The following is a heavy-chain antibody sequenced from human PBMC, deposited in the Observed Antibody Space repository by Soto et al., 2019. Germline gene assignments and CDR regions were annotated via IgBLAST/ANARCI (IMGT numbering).Heavy chain of an antibody. CDR1: GFTFSDYY. J-gene: IGHJ6*02. CDR3: ASSLLIPTTVTTRSSYYYGMDV. Sequence: QVQLVESGGGLVEPGGSLSLSCVASGFTFSDYYMSWIRQAPGKGLERVSYISSSGSTIYYADSVKGRFTISRDNAKNSLYLQMNSLRAEDTAVYYCASSLLIPTTVTTRSSYYYGMDVWGQGTTVTVSS. D-gene: IGHD4-17*01. V-gene: IGHV3-11*01. CDR2: ISSSGSTI.